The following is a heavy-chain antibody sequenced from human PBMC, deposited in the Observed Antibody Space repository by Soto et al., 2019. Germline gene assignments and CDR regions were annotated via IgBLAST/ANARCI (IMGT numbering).Heavy chain of an antibody. J-gene: IGHJ4*02. CDR1: GYTFTGYY. Sequence: ASVKVSCKASGYTFTGYYMHWVRQAPGQGLEWMGWINPNSGGTNYAQKFQGWVTMTRDTSISTAYMELSRLRSDDTAVYYCARAGSSNEYYFDYWGQGTLVTVSS. D-gene: IGHD6-13*01. V-gene: IGHV1-2*04. CDR2: INPNSGGT. CDR3: ARAGSSNEYYFDY.